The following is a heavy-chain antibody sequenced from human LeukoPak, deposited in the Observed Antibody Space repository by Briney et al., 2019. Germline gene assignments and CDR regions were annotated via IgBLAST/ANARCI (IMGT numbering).Heavy chain of an antibody. CDR1: GFTSSDYG. D-gene: IGHD5-18*01. CDR2: IWYDGSNK. V-gene: IGHV3-33*01. CDR3: AREVLVYTAMVGFDP. Sequence: GGSLRLSCAASGFTSSDYGMHWVRQAPGKGLEWVAVIWYDGSNKYYAYSVKGRFTISRDNSKNTLYMQVNSLRGEDTAVYYCAREVLVYTAMVGFDPWGQGTLVTVSS. J-gene: IGHJ5*02.